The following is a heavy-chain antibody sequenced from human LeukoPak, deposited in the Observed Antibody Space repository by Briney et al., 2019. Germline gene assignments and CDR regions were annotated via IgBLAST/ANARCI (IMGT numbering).Heavy chain of an antibody. V-gene: IGHV4-59*11. CDR1: GGSISSHY. Sequence: SETLSLTCTVSGGSISSHYWSWIRQPPGKGLEWIGYIYYSGSTNYNPSLKSRVTISVDTSKNQFSLKLSSVTAADTAVYYCARGLMATTLNYYYYYMDVWGKGTTVTVSS. CDR3: ARGLMATTLNYYYYYMDV. D-gene: IGHD5-24*01. J-gene: IGHJ6*03. CDR2: IYYSGST.